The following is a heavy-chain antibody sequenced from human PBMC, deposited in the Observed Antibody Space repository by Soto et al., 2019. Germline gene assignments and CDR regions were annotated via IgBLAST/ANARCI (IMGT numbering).Heavy chain of an antibody. D-gene: IGHD3-3*01. CDR3: ARGGGVGVAGSAAFDM. CDR2: INPATGAA. J-gene: IGHJ3*02. Sequence: QLHLVHSGAVVKKPGASVTVSCSASGYPVTAYYMHWVRQAPGRGLEWMGGINPATGAAKYTQTFQGRVTLTGDTSTCPVFMELSGLTSEDTAAFLWARGGGVGVAGSAAFDMWGQGTVVTVSS. CDR1: GYPVTAYY. V-gene: IGHV1-2*02.